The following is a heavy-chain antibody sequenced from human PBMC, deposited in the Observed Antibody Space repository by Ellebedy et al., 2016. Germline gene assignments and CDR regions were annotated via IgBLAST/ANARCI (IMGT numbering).Heavy chain of an antibody. CDR1: GGSITRVPYY. Sequence: SETLSLXXTVSGGSITRVPYYWTWVRQLPGKELEWIGYIYWQGNTYYIPSLNRRATMSIDTSKNQFSLNLRSVTAADTAVYYCARAADAPTVMAGGGIDSWGPGTLVTVSP. D-gene: IGHD5-18*01. J-gene: IGHJ4*02. CDR3: ARAADAPTVMAGGGIDS. V-gene: IGHV4-31*03. CDR2: IYWQGNT.